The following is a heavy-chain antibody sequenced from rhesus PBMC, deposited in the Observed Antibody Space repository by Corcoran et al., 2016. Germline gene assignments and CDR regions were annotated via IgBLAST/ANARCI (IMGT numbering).Heavy chain of an antibody. V-gene: IGHV4S9*01. CDR3: ARASYEDDYVYFDY. CDR1: GGSISDYYY. Sequence: QVQLQESGPGLVKPSETLSLTCAVSGGSISDYYYWNWIRQPPGKGLEWIGNIYGNSARTYYNPTHKSRVTMSKDTSKNQFFLKLSSVTAADTAVYYCARASYEDDYVYFDYWGQGVLVTVSS. D-gene: IGHD3-9*01. CDR2: IYGNSART. J-gene: IGHJ4*01.